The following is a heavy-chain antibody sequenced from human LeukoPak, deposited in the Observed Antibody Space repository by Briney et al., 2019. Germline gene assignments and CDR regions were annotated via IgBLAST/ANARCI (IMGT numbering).Heavy chain of an antibody. Sequence: SVKVSCKASGYTFTSYGISWVRQAPGQGLEWMGWISAYNGNTNYAQKLQGRVTMTTDTTTSTAYMELRSLRSDDTAVYYCARDEERRDAFDIWGQGTMVTVSS. CDR3: ARDEERRDAFDI. CDR1: GYTFTSYG. V-gene: IGHV1-18*01. CDR2: ISAYNGNT. D-gene: IGHD1-1*01. J-gene: IGHJ3*02.